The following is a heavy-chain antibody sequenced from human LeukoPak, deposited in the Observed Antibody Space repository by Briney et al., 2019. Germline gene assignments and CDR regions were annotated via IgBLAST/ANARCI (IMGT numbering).Heavy chain of an antibody. Sequence: SETLSLTCTVSGGPISSHYWSWIRQPPGKGLEWIGYIYYSGSTNYNPSLKSRATISVDTSKNQFSLKLSSVTAADTAVYYCARSRSIFGVVIAKFDPWGQGTLVTVSS. CDR1: GGPISSHY. CDR2: IYYSGST. D-gene: IGHD3-3*01. CDR3: ARSRSIFGVVIAKFDP. V-gene: IGHV4-59*11. J-gene: IGHJ5*02.